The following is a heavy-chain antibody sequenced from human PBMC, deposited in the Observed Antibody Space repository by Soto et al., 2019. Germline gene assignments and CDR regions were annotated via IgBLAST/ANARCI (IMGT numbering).Heavy chain of an antibody. CDR1: GFIFSNYA. V-gene: IGHV3-23*01. Sequence: EVQLLESGGNLVQPGGSLRLSCAASGFIFSNYAMSWVRQAPGKGLEWVALIRGSQDNTYYADSVRGRFTISRDDAKSTLSLQMNSLTAEDTAVYYCAKDWTHFDYWGQGTLVTVSS. J-gene: IGHJ4*02. CDR3: AKDWTHFDY. CDR2: IRGSQDNT. D-gene: IGHD3-3*01.